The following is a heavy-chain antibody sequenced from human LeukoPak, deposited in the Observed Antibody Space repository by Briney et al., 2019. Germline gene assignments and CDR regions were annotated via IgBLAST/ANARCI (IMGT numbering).Heavy chain of an antibody. CDR2: ISAYNGNT. V-gene: IGHV1-18*01. J-gene: IGHJ5*02. Sequence: ASVKVSCKASGGTFSSYGISWVRQAPGQGLEWMGWISAYNGNTNYAQRLQGRVTMTTDTSTSTAYMELRSLRSDDTAVYYCAREPYYGSGSSHFDPWGQGTLVTVSS. D-gene: IGHD3-10*01. CDR3: AREPYYGSGSSHFDP. CDR1: GGTFSSYG.